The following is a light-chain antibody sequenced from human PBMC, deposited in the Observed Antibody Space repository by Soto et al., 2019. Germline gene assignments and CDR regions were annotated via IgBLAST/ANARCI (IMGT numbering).Light chain of an antibody. CDR2: GAS. J-gene: IGKJ4*01. Sequence: EIVLTQSPGTLSLSPGERATLSCRASQSVSSNYLAWYQQTPGQAPRLLIYGASSRATGIPDRFSGSGSGTDFTLTISRLEPEDFAVYYCQQYGSSPRVTFGGGTKVVIK. V-gene: IGKV3-20*01. CDR3: QQYGSSPRVT. CDR1: QSVSSNY.